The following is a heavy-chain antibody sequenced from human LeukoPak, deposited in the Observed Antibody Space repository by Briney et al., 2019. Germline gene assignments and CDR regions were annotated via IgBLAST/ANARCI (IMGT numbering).Heavy chain of an antibody. Sequence: GGSLRLSCAASGFTFSSYDMRWVRQAPGKGLEWVSGISGSGGSTYYADSVKGRFTISRDNAKNTLYLQMNSLRSEDTAVYYCAKDHPVFDYWGQGTLVTVSS. J-gene: IGHJ4*02. CDR1: GFTFSSYD. V-gene: IGHV3-23*01. CDR2: ISGSGGST. CDR3: AKDHPVFDY.